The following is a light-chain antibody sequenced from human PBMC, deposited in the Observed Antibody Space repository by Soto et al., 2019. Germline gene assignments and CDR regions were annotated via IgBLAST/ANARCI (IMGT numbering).Light chain of an antibody. CDR3: SSYASSSPFV. CDR2: GVS. Sequence: QSVLTQPASVSGSPGQSITISCTGTGSDVGGYKYVSWYQQLPGKAPKLMIYGVSYRPSGVSDRFSGSKSGNTASLIISGLQAEDEADYYCSSYASSSPFVFGTGTKV. V-gene: IGLV2-14*01. J-gene: IGLJ1*01. CDR1: GSDVGGYKY.